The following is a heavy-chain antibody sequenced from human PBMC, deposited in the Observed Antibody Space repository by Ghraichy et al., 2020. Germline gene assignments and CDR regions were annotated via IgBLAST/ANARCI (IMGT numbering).Heavy chain of an antibody. J-gene: IGHJ6*03. D-gene: IGHD4/OR15-4a*01. Sequence: SETLSLTCTVSGDSINRDSYYWNWVRQPAGERPDWIGRIYVSGSTDSNPSLSRRIIMSLDTSENQFSLELTSVTAADTSIYFCARGWGTMDYYMDVWGRGTTLTVSS. V-gene: IGHV4-61*02. CDR2: IYVSGST. CDR3: ARGWGTMDYYMDV. CDR1: GDSINRDSYY.